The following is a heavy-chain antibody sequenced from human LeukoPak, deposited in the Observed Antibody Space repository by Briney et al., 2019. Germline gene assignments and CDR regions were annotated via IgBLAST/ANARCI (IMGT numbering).Heavy chain of an antibody. CDR2: ISASGGST. V-gene: IGHV3-23*01. D-gene: IGHD4-17*01. Sequence: PGGSLRLSCAASGFTFSSYAMSWVRQAPGKGLEWVSDISASGGSTYYTDSVKGRFTISRDNSKNTLYLQMNSLRAEHTAVYYCAKKETTVTTFFENWGQGTLVTVSS. CDR1: GFTFSSYA. CDR3: AKKETTVTTFFEN. J-gene: IGHJ4*02.